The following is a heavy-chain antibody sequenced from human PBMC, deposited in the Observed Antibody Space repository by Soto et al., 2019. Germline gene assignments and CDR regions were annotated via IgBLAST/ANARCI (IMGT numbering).Heavy chain of an antibody. D-gene: IGHD3-22*01. CDR2: IYHSGST. V-gene: IGHV4-30-2*01. CDR1: GGSISSGGYS. Sequence: QLQLQESGSGLVKPSQTLSLTCAVSGGSISSGGYSWSWIRQPPGKGLEWIGYIYHSGSTYYNPSLRSRVTISVDRSKNQFSLKLSSVTAADTAVYYCARGGQPIQDLYYDSSRTTFWYFDLWGLGTLVTVSS. J-gene: IGHJ2*01. CDR3: ARGGQPIQDLYYDSSRTTFWYFDL.